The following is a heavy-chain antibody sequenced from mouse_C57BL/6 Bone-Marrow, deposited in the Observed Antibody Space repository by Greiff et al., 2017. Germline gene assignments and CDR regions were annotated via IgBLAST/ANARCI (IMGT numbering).Heavy chain of an antibody. CDR1: GYAFTNYL. D-gene: IGHD2-4*01. Sequence: VQRVESGAELVRPGTSVKVSCKASGYAFTNYLIEWVKQRPGQGLEWIGVINPGSGGTNYNEKFKGKATLTADKSSSTAYMQLSSLTSEDSAVYFCARSFYYDYDWYFDVWGTGTTVTVSS. CDR3: ARSFYYDYDWYFDV. CDR2: INPGSGGT. J-gene: IGHJ1*03. V-gene: IGHV1-54*01.